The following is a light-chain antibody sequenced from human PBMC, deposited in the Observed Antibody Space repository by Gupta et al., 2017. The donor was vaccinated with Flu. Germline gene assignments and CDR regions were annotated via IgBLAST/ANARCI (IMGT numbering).Light chain of an antibody. CDR3: CSYAGSYTYV. CDR2: DVS. CDR1: SSDVGGYNY. Sequence: QSALTQPRSVSGSPGQSVTISCTGTSSDVGGYNYVSWYQQHPDKAPKLIIYDVSKRPSGVPDRFSGSKSGNTASLTISGLQAEDEDDYYCCSYAGSYTYVFGTGTKVTVL. V-gene: IGLV2-11*01. J-gene: IGLJ1*01.